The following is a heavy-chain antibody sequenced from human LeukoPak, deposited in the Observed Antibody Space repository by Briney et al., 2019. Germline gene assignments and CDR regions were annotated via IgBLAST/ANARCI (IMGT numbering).Heavy chain of an antibody. J-gene: IGHJ4*02. Sequence: GGSLRLSCAASGFTFNTYSMDWVRQAPGKGLEWVSSISSSSSYIYYADSVKGRFTISRDNAKNSLYLQMDSLKAEDTAVYYCARDAGITGTTEFDYWGQGTLVTVSS. CDR1: GFTFNTYS. V-gene: IGHV3-21*01. D-gene: IGHD1-7*01. CDR2: ISSSSSYI. CDR3: ARDAGITGTTEFDY.